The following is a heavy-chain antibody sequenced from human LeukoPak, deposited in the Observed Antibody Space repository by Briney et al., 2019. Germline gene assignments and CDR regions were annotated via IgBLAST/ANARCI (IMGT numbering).Heavy chain of an antibody. Sequence: GGSLRLSCAASGFTFSSYSMNWVRLAPGKGLEWVSSISSSSSYIYYADSVKGRFTISRDNAKNSLYLQMNSLGAEDTALYYCAKDGVVVPAMSRKKSLYYYYMDVWGKGTTVTVSS. CDR1: GFTFSSYS. CDR3: AKDGVVVPAMSRKKSLYYYYMDV. CDR2: ISSSSSYI. J-gene: IGHJ6*03. V-gene: IGHV3-21*04. D-gene: IGHD2-2*01.